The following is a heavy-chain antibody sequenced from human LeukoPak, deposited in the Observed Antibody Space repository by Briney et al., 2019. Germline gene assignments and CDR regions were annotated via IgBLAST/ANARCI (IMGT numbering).Heavy chain of an antibody. Sequence: SETLSLTCAVYGGSFSGYYWSWIRQPPGKGLEWIGEINHSGSTNYNPSLKSRVTISVDTSKNQFSLKLSSVTAADTAVYYCARHGAMAKNYYLDYWGQGTLVTVSS. V-gene: IGHV4-34*01. CDR3: ARHGAMAKNYYLDY. D-gene: IGHD5-18*01. CDR1: GGSFSGYY. J-gene: IGHJ4*02. CDR2: INHSGST.